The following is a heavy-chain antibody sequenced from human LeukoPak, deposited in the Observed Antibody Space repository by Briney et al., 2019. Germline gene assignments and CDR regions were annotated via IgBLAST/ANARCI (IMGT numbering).Heavy chain of an antibody. J-gene: IGHJ4*02. CDR2: TYYTSKRYN. CDR3: ARDIKPRSVYSGFDY. CDR1: GDSVSTNSAT. V-gene: IGHV6-1*01. Sequence: SQTLSLTCAISGDSVSTNSATWNWIRQSPSRGLEWLGRTYYTSKRYNDYAVSVKSRITINPDTSKNQISLQLNSVTPEDTAVYYCARDIKPRSVYSGFDYWGQGTLVTVSS. D-gene: IGHD3-3*01.